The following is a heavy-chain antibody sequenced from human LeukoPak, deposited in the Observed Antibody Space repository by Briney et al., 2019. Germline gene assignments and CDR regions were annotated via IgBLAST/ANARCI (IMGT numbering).Heavy chain of an antibody. J-gene: IGHJ4*02. CDR3: ARAVVPAATPDY. V-gene: IGHV1-2*02. D-gene: IGHD2-2*01. CDR1: GYTFTGYY. Sequence: ASVKVSCKASGYTFTGYYMHWVRQAPGQGLEWMGWINPNSGGTNYAQKFQGRVTMTRGTSISTAYMELSRLRSDDTAVYYCARAVVPAATPDYWGQGTLVTVSS. CDR2: INPNSGGT.